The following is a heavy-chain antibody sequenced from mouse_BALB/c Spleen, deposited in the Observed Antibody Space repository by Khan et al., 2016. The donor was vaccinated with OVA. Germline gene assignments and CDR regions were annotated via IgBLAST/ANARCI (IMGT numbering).Heavy chain of an antibody. CDR3: VRDGAYYRNDGWFAY. J-gene: IGHJ3*01. V-gene: IGHV1-4*01. CDR1: GYTFTSYT. Sequence: VQGVESGAELARPGASVKMSCKASGYTFTSYTIHWIKQRPGQGLEWIGYINPNNGYTNYNQKFKDKATLTTDKSSTTAYLQLSSLTSDDSAVYNWVRDGAYYRNDGWFAYWGQGTLVTVSA. CDR2: INPNNGYT. D-gene: IGHD2-14*01.